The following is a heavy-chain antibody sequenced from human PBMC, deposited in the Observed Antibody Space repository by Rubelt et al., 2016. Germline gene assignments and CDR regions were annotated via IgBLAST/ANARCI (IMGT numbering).Heavy chain of an antibody. J-gene: IGHJ3*02. D-gene: IGHD3-16*01. CDR3: ARQASTFGGATTLGGAFDI. CDR2: ISYSGNT. V-gene: IGHV4-38-2*02. Sequence: VRLPESGPGLVKPSETLSLTCTVSGYSISSGFYWGWIRQSPGKGLEWIGAISYSGNTYYNPSLTRRLTISVATSKNQFSLQLSSVTAADTAVYYCARQASTFGGATTLGGAFDIWGQGTMVAVSS. CDR1: GYSISSGFY.